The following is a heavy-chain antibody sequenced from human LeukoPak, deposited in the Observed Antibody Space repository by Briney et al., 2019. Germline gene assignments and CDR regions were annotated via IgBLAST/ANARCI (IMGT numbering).Heavy chain of an antibody. J-gene: IGHJ3*02. CDR1: GGSTSDYY. Sequence: SETLSLTCTVSGGSTSDYYWSWIRQPPGKGLEWIGYISYSGITNYNPSLKSRVTISLDTSRNQFSLRLNSVTAADTAVYYCAKSNGYGLVDIWGQGTMVTVSS. V-gene: IGHV4-59*08. CDR3: AKSNGYGLVDI. CDR2: ISYSGIT. D-gene: IGHD3-10*01.